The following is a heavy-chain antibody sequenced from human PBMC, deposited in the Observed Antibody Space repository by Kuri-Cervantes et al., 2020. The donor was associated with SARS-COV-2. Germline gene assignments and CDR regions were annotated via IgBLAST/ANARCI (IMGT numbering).Heavy chain of an antibody. V-gene: IGHV3-64*02. CDR3: ARGPRSGTTVGYFDL. Sequence: LSLTCAASGFTFSSYAMHWVRQAPGKGLEYVSAISSNGGSTYYSDSVKGRFTSSRDNSKNTLYLQMGSLRAEDMAVYYCARGPRSGTTVGYFDLWGRGTLVTVSS. D-gene: IGHD4-17*01. CDR1: GFTFSSYA. CDR2: ISSNGGST. J-gene: IGHJ2*01.